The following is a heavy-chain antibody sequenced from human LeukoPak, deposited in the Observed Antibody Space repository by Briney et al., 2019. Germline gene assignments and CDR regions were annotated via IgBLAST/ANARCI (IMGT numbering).Heavy chain of an antibody. CDR2: IRYDGSNK. Sequence: GGSLRLSCAASGFAFSSYSMHWVRQAPGKGLEWVAFIRYDGSNKYYADSVKGRFTISRDNSKNTLYLQMNSLRAEDTAVYYCAKDALYGWFGELSPLYYYYYMDVWGKGTTVTISS. D-gene: IGHD3-10*01. CDR3: AKDALYGWFGELSPLYYYYYMDV. CDR1: GFAFSSYS. V-gene: IGHV3-30*02. J-gene: IGHJ6*03.